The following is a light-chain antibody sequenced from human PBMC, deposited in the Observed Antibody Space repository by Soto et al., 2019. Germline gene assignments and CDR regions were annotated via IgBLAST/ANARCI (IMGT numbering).Light chain of an antibody. CDR2: AAS. CDR1: QGINSR. CDR3: QQANSFPWT. Sequence: DIQMTQSPSSVSASVGDRVTISCRASQGINSRLAWYQQKPGKAPKVLIYAASSLQGGVPSRFSGSGSGTDFTLTISSLQPEDFATYYCQQANSFPWTFGQGTKVEIK. J-gene: IGKJ1*01. V-gene: IGKV1-12*01.